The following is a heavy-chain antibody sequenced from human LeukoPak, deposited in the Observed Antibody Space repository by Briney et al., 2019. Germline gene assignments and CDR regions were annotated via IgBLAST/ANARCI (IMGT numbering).Heavy chain of an antibody. V-gene: IGHV3-30*18. CDR2: ISYDGSNK. CDR3: AKTIPGYYDFWSGLGAFDI. CDR1: GFTFSSYG. J-gene: IGHJ3*02. Sequence: GGSLRLSCAASGFTFSSYGMHWVRQAPGKGLEWVAVISYDGSNKYYADSVKGRFTISRDNSKNTLYLQMNSLRAEDTAVYYCAKTIPGYYDFWSGLGAFDIWGQGTMVTVSS. D-gene: IGHD3-3*01.